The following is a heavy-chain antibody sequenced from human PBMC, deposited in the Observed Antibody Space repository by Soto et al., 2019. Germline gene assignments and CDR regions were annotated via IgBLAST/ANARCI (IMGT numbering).Heavy chain of an antibody. J-gene: IGHJ6*02. D-gene: IGHD1-26*01. V-gene: IGHV4-34*01. CDR2: IHPSGST. CDR1: GGSLSYYY. Sequence: QVQLQQWGAGLLKPSETLSLTCAVSGGSLSYYYWPWIRQSPGKGLEWIGEIHPSGSTYYNPSPRSRVTISVDPYKNQFSLKLTSLTDADTAIYSCARGRDEYKVGTVCGHGTTVTVSS. CDR3: ARGRDEYKVGTV.